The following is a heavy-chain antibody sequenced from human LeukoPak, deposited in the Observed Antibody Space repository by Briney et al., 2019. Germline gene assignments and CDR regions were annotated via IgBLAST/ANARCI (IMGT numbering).Heavy chain of an antibody. CDR1: GFTFSSYG. CDR3: AKDRKIGRLGIIDY. CDR2: IWYDGSNK. J-gene: IGHJ4*02. V-gene: IGHV3-33*06. D-gene: IGHD7-27*01. Sequence: PGGSLRLSCAASGFTFSSYGMHWVRQAPGKGLEWVAVIWYDGSNKYYADSVKGRFTISRDNSKNTLYLQMNSLRAGDTAVYYCAKDRKIGRLGIIDYWGQGILVTVSS.